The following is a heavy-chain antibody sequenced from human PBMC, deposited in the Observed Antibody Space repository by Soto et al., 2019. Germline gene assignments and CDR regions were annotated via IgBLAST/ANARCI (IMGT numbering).Heavy chain of an antibody. J-gene: IGHJ4*02. CDR3: ARPYFWSCYAFDY. D-gene: IGHD3-3*01. Sequence: QVQLVQSGAEVKKPGASVKVSCKTPGYTFTAYGLSWVRQAPGQGLQWMGWISAHNGDTNYARKFQGRITMTTDTSTSTAFMELRSLTSDDTAVYFCARPYFWSCYAFDYWGQGTLVTVSS. V-gene: IGHV1-18*04. CDR2: ISAHNGDT. CDR1: GYTFTAYG.